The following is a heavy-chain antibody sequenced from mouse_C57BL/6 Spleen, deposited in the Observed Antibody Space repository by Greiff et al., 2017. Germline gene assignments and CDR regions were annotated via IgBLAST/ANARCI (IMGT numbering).Heavy chain of an antibody. Sequence: EVKLMESGGDLVKPGGSLKLSCAASGFTFSSYGMSWVRQTPDKRLEWVATISSGGSYTYYPDSVKGRFTISRDNAKNTLYLQMSSLKSEDTAMYYCARHLDGYYEYFDVWGTGTTVTVSS. V-gene: IGHV5-6*01. CDR2: ISSGGSYT. J-gene: IGHJ1*03. CDR3: ARHLDGYYEYFDV. CDR1: GFTFSSYG. D-gene: IGHD2-3*01.